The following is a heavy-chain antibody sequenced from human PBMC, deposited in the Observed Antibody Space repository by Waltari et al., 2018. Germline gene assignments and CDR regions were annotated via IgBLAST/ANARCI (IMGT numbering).Heavy chain of an antibody. Sequence: EVQLVESGGGLVQPGGSLRLSCSDSGFTFSRYAMSWVRPVPGKGLEWVSSISGNGANTYYADSVKGRFTISRDNSKNTLFLQMDSLRAEDTAVYYCAKALTLSSTWDMHWGQGTLVTVSS. CDR1: GFTFSRYA. D-gene: IGHD6-13*01. V-gene: IGHV3-23*04. J-gene: IGHJ4*02. CDR2: ISGNGANT. CDR3: AKALTLSSTWDMH.